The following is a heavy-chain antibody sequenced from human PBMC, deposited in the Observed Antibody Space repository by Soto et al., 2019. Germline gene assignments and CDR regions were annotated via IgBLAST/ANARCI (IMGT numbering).Heavy chain of an antibody. CDR2: ISGSGDST. Sequence: EVQLLESGGGLVQPGGSLRLSCAASGCTFSSYAMSWVRQAPGKGLEWVSVISGSGDSTYYADSVRGWFTHSRDNSKNRLHLPMNRLRTEDTAVYYCAKDRDGAAAGPTKFYGMGVWGQGPTVTVSS. CDR3: AKDRDGAAAGPTKFYGMGV. CDR1: GCTFSSYA. D-gene: IGHD6-13*01. V-gene: IGHV3-23*01. J-gene: IGHJ6*02.